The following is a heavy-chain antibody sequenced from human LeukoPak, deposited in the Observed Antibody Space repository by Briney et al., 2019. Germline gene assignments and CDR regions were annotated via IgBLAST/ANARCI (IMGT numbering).Heavy chain of an antibody. Sequence: TGGSLRLSCAASGFAFSSYAMHWVRQAPAKGLEWVAVISFDGRNKYYADSVKGRFTISRDNSKNTLYLQMNSLRAEDTAVYYCARGDDISGYYSLVYWGQGTLVTVSS. CDR2: ISFDGRNK. CDR1: GFAFSSYA. CDR3: ARGDDISGYYSLVY. D-gene: IGHD3-22*01. V-gene: IGHV3-30*04. J-gene: IGHJ4*02.